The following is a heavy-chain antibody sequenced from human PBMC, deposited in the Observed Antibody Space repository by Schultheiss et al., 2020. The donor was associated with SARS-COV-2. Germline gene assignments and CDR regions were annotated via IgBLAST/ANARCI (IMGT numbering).Heavy chain of an antibody. V-gene: IGHV1-2*04. CDR2: INPNSGGT. J-gene: IGHJ6*02. CDR1: GYTFTDYY. Sequence: ASVKVSCKASGYTFTDYYMHWVRQAPGQGLEWMGWINPNSGGTNYAQKFQGWVTMTRDTSISTAYMELSRLRSDDTAVYYCARDHKMITFGGVIVPNYGMDVWGQGTTVTVSS. CDR3: ARDHKMITFGGVIVPNYGMDV. D-gene: IGHD3-16*02.